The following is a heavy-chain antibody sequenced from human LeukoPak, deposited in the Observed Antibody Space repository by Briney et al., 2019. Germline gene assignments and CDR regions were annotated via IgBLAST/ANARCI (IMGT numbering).Heavy chain of an antibody. J-gene: IGHJ4*02. CDR3: AREGDDILTGYYRGYFDY. V-gene: IGHV4-31*03. Sequence: PSETLSLTCTVSGGSISSGGYYWSWIRQHPGKGLEWIGYIYYSGSTYYNPSLKSRVTISVDTSKNQFSLKLSSVTAADTAVYYCAREGDDILTGYYRGYFDYWGQGTLVTVSS. CDR2: IYYSGST. CDR1: GGSISSGGYY. D-gene: IGHD3-9*01.